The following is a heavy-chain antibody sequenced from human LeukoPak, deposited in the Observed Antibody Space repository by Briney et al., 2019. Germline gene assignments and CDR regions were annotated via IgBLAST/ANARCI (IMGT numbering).Heavy chain of an antibody. CDR2: ISSSSSTI. J-gene: IGHJ4*02. Sequence: GGSLRLSCAASGFTFSSNSMNWVRQAPGKGLEWVSYISSSSSTIYYADSVKGRFTISRDNAKNSLYLQMNSLRAEDTAVYYCARAHSSSLFDYWGQGTLVTVSS. CDR3: ARAHSSSLFDY. D-gene: IGHD6-6*01. CDR1: GFTFSSNS. V-gene: IGHV3-48*01.